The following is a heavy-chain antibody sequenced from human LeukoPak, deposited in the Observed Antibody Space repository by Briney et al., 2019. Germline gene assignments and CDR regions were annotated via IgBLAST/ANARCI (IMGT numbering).Heavy chain of an antibody. V-gene: IGHV3-9*01. CDR1: GFTFEDYN. CDR3: VRDYVWGTYDPDY. J-gene: IGHJ4*02. CDR2: ISWDTGSI. D-gene: IGHD3-16*01. Sequence: GGSLRLSCAASGFTFEDYNMHWVRQAPGKGLEWVSGISWDTGSIGYADSVKGRFTISRDNAKNSLFLQMNSLRGEDTAVYYCVRDYVWGTYDPDYWGQGTLVTVTS.